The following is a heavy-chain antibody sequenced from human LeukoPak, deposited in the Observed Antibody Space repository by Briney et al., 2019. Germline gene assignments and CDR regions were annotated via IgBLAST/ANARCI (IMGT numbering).Heavy chain of an antibody. J-gene: IGHJ4*02. Sequence: GGSLRLSCAASGFTFSSYWVHWVRQVPGKGLVWVSRIKTDGSSTNYADSVKGRFTISRDNAKNTLYLQMNSLRADDTAAYYCAREGNYDQIDYWGQGTLVTVSS. CDR1: GFTFSSYW. CDR2: IKTDGSST. D-gene: IGHD3-3*01. CDR3: AREGNYDQIDY. V-gene: IGHV3-74*01.